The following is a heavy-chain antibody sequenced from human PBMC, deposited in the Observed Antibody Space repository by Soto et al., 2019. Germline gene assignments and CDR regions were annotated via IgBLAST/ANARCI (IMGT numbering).Heavy chain of an antibody. Sequence: GVSLRLSCEASGFDFSSYAMHWVRQAPGKGLEWVGVISYDGNYIYYADSVKGRFTISRDNSKNTLYVQVNSLRPEDTAVYYCAKGILSATIGPYAMDVWGQGTTVTVS. CDR3: AKGILSATIGPYAMDV. J-gene: IGHJ6*02. CDR1: GFDFSSYA. CDR2: ISYDGNYI. D-gene: IGHD3-16*01. V-gene: IGHV3-30*18.